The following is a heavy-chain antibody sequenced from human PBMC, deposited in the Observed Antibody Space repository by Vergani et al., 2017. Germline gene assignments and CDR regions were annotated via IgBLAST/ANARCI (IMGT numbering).Heavy chain of an antibody. J-gene: IGHJ6*03. CDR3: ARGRKSKGIRGFYYYMDV. CDR1: GYTFTSYD. D-gene: IGHD1-14*01. Sequence: QVQLVQSGAEVKKPGASVKVSCKASGYTFTSYDINWVRQATGQGLEWMGWMNPNSGNTGYALKFQGRVTMTRNTSISTAYMELSSLRSEDTAVYYCARGRKSKGIRGFYYYMDVWGKGTTVTVSS. V-gene: IGHV1-8*01. CDR2: MNPNSGNT.